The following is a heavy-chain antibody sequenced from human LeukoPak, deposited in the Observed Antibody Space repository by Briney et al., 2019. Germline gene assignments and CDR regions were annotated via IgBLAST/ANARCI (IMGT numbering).Heavy chain of an antibody. CDR3: SDAGSAAGNF. CDR1: GFTFSDHF. J-gene: IGHJ4*02. Sequence: GGSLRLSCVASGFTFSDHFMDWVRQAPGKGLEWVGRITHKTDSYTTYYAASVEGRFTISRDDSKNSVYLQMNSLKSEDTAVYFCSDAGSAAGNFWGQGTQVIVSA. D-gene: IGHD6-25*01. CDR2: ITHKTDSYTT. V-gene: IGHV3-72*01.